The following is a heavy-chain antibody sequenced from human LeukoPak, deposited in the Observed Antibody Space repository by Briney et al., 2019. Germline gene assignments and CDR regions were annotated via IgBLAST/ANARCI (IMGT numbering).Heavy chain of an antibody. Sequence: SGGSLRLSCAGSGLTFSRYTMHWVRQAPGKGLEWVAIISYDGSNKHYADSVKGRFTISRDNSKNTLSLRMNSLRAEDTAVYYCAREGWDGSGSLDYWGQGTLVTVSS. CDR3: AREGWDGSGSLDY. J-gene: IGHJ4*02. CDR2: ISYDGSNK. D-gene: IGHD3-10*01. CDR1: GLTFSRYT. V-gene: IGHV3-30-3*01.